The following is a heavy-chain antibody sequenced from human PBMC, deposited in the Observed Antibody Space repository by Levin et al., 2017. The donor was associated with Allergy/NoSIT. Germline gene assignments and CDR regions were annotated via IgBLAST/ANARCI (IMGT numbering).Heavy chain of an antibody. J-gene: IGHJ4*02. Sequence: GESLKISCAASGFTFSSFGIHWVRQAPGKGLDWVAVIWSDGNKKYYADSVKGRFTISRDNSKNTLYLQMDSLRAEDTAVYYCATSYSSGWSRGYLDYWGQGTLVTVSS. CDR3: ATSYSSGWSRGYLDY. V-gene: IGHV3-33*01. CDR1: GFTFSSFG. D-gene: IGHD6-19*01. CDR2: IWSDGNKK.